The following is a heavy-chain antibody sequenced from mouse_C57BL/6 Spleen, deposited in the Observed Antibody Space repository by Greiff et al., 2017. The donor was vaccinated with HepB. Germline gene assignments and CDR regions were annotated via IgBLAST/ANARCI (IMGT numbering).Heavy chain of an antibody. CDR1: GYTFTSYW. CDR3: ASCDYDATWFAY. CDR2: IDPSDSYT. J-gene: IGHJ3*01. Sequence: QVQLQQPGAELVMPGASVKLSCKASGYTFTSYWMHWVKQRPGQGLEWIGEIDPSDSYTNYNQKFKGKSTLTVDKSSSTAYMQLSSLTSEDSAVYYCASCDYDATWFAYWGQGTLVTVSA. D-gene: IGHD2-4*01. V-gene: IGHV1-69*01.